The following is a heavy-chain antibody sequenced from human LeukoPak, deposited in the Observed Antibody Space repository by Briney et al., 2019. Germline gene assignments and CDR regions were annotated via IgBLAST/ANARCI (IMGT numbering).Heavy chain of an antibody. J-gene: IGHJ4*02. V-gene: IGHV1-2*02. CDR3: ARDSGAQQLVLYYFDY. CDR1: GYTFTGYY. Sequence: ASVKVSCKASGYTFTGYYMHWVRQAPGQGLEWMGWINPNSGGTNYAQKFQGRVTMTRDTSISTAYMELSRLRSDDTAVYYCARDSGAQQLVLYYFDYWGQGTLVTVSS. D-gene: IGHD6-13*01. CDR2: INPNSGGT.